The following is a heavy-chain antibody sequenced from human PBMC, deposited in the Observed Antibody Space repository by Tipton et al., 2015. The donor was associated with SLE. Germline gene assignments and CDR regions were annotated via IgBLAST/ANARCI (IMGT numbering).Heavy chain of an antibody. CDR2: IHFSGST. V-gene: IGHV4-59*11. D-gene: IGHD2-21*01. J-gene: IGHJ3*02. Sequence: TLSLTCTVSGASISSHYWTWIRQSPGKGLEWMGYIHFSGSTNYNLSLKTRVTLSVDTSKRHFSLKLTAVTAADTAVYYCARGGGDSVAAFDIWGQGTLVTVSS. CDR3: ARGGGDSVAAFDI. CDR1: GASISSHY.